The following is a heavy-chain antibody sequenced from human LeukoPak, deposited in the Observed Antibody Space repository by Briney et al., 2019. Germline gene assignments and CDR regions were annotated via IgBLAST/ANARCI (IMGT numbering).Heavy chain of an antibody. Sequence: SETLSLTCTVSGGSISPDFWSWIRRAPGKGLEWIGYIHYSGGSNYNPSLKSRVTMSVDTSKNQLSLRVSSVTAADTAVYYCARGTVTTGYFDYWGQGTLVTVSS. J-gene: IGHJ4*02. CDR1: GGSISPDF. CDR2: IHYSGGS. V-gene: IGHV4-59*01. D-gene: IGHD4-17*01. CDR3: ARGTVTTGYFDY.